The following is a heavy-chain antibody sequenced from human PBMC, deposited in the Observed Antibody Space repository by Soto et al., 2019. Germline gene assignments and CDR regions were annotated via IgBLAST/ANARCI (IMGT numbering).Heavy chain of an antibody. CDR1: GGSISSNAYS. D-gene: IGHD2-15*01. CDR3: AKSGGMPSYYFDY. J-gene: IGHJ4*02. CDR2: IYHSGNT. Sequence: QLQLQESGSGLVKPSRTLSLTCAVSGGSISSNAYSWSWIRQPPGKGLEWIGHIYHSGNTYYNPSLKSRVTISVDRSKKQFSLKLNSVTAADTAVYYCAKSGGMPSYYFDYWGQGTLVTVSS. V-gene: IGHV4-30-2*01.